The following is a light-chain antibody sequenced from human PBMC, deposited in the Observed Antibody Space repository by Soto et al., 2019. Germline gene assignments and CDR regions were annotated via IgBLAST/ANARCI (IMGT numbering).Light chain of an antibody. CDR1: QSVSSSY. V-gene: IGKV3-20*01. CDR2: GAS. CDR3: QQYGSSPGT. J-gene: IGKJ1*01. Sequence: EIVLTQSPGTLSLSPGERATLSCRASQSVSSSYLAWYQQKPGQAPRLLIYGASSRATGIPDRFSGSGSGKDFTLTSSRLEPEDCAVYYCQQYGSSPGTFGQGTKVEIK.